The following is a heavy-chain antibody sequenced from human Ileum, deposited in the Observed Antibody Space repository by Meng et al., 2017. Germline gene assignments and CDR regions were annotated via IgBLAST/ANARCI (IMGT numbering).Heavy chain of an antibody. J-gene: IGHJ4*02. CDR3: ARGGTAYFDY. V-gene: IGHV4-31*03. D-gene: IGHD1-1*01. CDR1: GGSISSGGYY. CDR2: IYDSGST. Sequence: QVQLQDSVPGLVKPSQTLFLTCTVSGGSISSGGYYWSWIRQHPGKGLEWIGYIYDSGSTYYNPSLKSRIARSGDTSKNQFSLNLSSVTAADTAVYYCARGGTAYFDYWGQGTLVTVSS.